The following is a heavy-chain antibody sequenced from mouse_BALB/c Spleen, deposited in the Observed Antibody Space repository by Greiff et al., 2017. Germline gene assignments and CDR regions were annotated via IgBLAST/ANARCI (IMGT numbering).Heavy chain of an antibody. Sequence: EVQLQESGPGLVRPSQSLSLSCTVSGYSFTSYYALNWIRQFPGNKLEWMGYISYSGSTSYNPSLKSRISITRDTSKNQFFLQLNSVTTEDTATYYCAGGYYGYDGEFAYWGQGTLVTVSA. J-gene: IGHJ3*01. V-gene: IGHV3-2*02. D-gene: IGHD2-2*01. CDR3: AGGYYGYDGEFAY. CDR2: ISYSGST. CDR1: GYSFTSYYA.